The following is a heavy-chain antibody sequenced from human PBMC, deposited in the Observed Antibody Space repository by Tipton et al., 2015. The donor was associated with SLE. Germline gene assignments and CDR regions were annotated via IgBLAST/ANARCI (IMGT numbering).Heavy chain of an antibody. Sequence: LRLSCTVSGGSISSYYWSWIRQPPGKGLEWIGYIYYSGSTNYNPSLKSRVTISVETSKNQFSLKLTSLSAADTAVYYCARGGRWEVFDYWGQGTLVTVSS. CDR1: GGSISSYY. CDR3: ARGGRWEVFDY. V-gene: IGHV4-59*12. D-gene: IGHD1-26*01. J-gene: IGHJ4*02. CDR2: IYYSGST.